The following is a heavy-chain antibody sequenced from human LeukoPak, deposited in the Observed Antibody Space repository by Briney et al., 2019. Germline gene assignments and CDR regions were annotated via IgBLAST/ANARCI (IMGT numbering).Heavy chain of an antibody. Sequence: GGSLRLSCAASGFTVSNIFMNWVRQAPGKGLEWVSVIYSGGSTYYADSVKGRFTISRDNSKNTLDLQMNSLRAEDTAVYYCARMPFTRNDYYGLDVWGQGTTVTVSS. CDR3: ARMPFTRNDYYGLDV. V-gene: IGHV3-66*01. D-gene: IGHD3-10*01. CDR1: GFTVSNIF. CDR2: IYSGGST. J-gene: IGHJ6*02.